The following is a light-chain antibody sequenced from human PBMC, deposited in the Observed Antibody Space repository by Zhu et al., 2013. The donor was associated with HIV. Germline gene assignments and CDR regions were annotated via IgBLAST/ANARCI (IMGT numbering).Light chain of an antibody. J-gene: IGKJ1*01. Sequence: EIVLTQSPGTLSLYPGERATLSCRASQTVDNRFFAWYQQKPGQTPRLLIYDNSRRATGIPDRFSGAGSGTDFTLTISSLEPEDFAIYYCQHYDTSPWTFGQGTRV. CDR2: DNS. V-gene: IGKV3-20*01. CDR1: QTVDNRF. CDR3: QHYDTSPWT.